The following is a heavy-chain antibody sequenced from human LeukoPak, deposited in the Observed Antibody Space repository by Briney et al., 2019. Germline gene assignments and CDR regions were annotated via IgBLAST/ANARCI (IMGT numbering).Heavy chain of an antibody. CDR2: ISAYNGNT. V-gene: IGHV1-18*01. J-gene: IGHJ6*02. CDR1: GYTFTSYG. D-gene: IGHD3-10*01. Sequence: GASVTVSCKASGYTFTSYGISWVRQAPGQGLEWMGWISAYNGNTNYAQKLQGRVTMTTDTSTRTAYMELRSLRSDDTAVYYCAREELMVRGPNYGMDVWDQGTTVTVSS. CDR3: AREELMVRGPNYGMDV.